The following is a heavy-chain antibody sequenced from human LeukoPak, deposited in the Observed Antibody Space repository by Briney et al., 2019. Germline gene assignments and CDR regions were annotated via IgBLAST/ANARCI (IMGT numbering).Heavy chain of an antibody. CDR2: ISGSGGST. Sequence: GGSLRPSWAAAGFTFSSYAMRCVSPAQGKGLEWDSAISGSGGSTYYADSVKGRFTISRDNSKNTLYLQMNSLRAEDTAVYYCAKDPLSKLPTLFDYWGQGTLVTVSS. V-gene: IGHV3-23*01. CDR3: AKDPLSKLPTLFDY. CDR1: GFTFSSYA. D-gene: IGHD2-15*01. J-gene: IGHJ4*02.